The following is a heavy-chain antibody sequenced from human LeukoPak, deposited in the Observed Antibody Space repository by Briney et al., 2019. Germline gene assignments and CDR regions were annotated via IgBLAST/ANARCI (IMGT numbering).Heavy chain of an antibody. CDR1: GYSFTDYF. V-gene: IGHV1-2*06. J-gene: IGHJ3*02. Sequence: ASVKVSCKASGYSFTDYFLYWVRQAPGQGLVWMGRINPDAGDTNYAQTFQGRITMTRDTSISTAYMELSSLKSDDTAVYYCARLSTATRHWLAASDIWGQGTVVTVSS. CDR2: INPDAGDT. D-gene: IGHD6-19*01. CDR3: ARLSTATRHWLAASDI.